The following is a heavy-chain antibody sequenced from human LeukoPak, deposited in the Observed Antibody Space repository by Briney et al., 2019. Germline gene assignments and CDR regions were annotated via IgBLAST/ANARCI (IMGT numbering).Heavy chain of an antibody. J-gene: IGHJ6*02. V-gene: IGHV1-2*02. Sequence: GASVKVSCKASGYTFTGYYMHWVRQAPGQGLEWMGWINPNSGGTNYAQKFQGRVTMTRDTSISTAYMELGRLRSDDTAVYYCAIDFWSGYGMDVWGQGTTVTVSS. CDR2: INPNSGGT. CDR3: AIDFWSGYGMDV. CDR1: GYTFTGYY. D-gene: IGHD3-3*01.